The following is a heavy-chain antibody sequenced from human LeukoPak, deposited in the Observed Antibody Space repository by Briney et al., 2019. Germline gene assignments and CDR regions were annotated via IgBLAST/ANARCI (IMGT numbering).Heavy chain of an antibody. J-gene: IGHJ6*03. Sequence: SVKVSCKAPGGTFSSYAISWVRQAPGQGLEWMGGIIPIFGTANYAQKFQGRVTITTDESTSTAYMELSSLRSEDTAVYYCARAKDSSGSYGYYYYMDVWGKGTTVTVSS. CDR3: ARAKDSSGSYGYYYYMDV. CDR2: IIPIFGTA. D-gene: IGHD3-22*01. V-gene: IGHV1-69*05. CDR1: GGTFSSYA.